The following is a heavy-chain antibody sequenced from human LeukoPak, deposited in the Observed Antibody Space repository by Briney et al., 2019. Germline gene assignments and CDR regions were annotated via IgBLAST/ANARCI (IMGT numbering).Heavy chain of an antibody. J-gene: IGHJ4*02. CDR1: GFSFSAVW. Sequence: GGSPRLSCEASGFSFSAVWMTWVRQAPGKGLEWVATIKNDGSDKYYVDSVKGRFTLSRDNAKNSVYLQMNSLRVEDTAVYYCVNLGYSDGGQGTLVTVSS. CDR3: VNLGYSD. CDR2: IKNDGSDK. V-gene: IGHV3-7*01. D-gene: IGHD5-12*01.